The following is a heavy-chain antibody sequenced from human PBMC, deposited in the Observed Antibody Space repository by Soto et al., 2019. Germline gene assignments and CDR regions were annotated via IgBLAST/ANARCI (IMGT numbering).Heavy chain of an antibody. Sequence: GGSLRLSCAASGFTFSSYGMHWVRQAPGKGLERVAVIWYDGSNKYYADSVKGRFTISRDNSKNTLYLQMNSLRAEDTAVYYCARARPAYCSGGSCMLPMGVGDIWGQGTMVTVSS. CDR3: ARARPAYCSGGSCMLPMGVGDI. CDR2: IWYDGSNK. D-gene: IGHD2-15*01. V-gene: IGHV3-33*01. CDR1: GFTFSSYG. J-gene: IGHJ3*02.